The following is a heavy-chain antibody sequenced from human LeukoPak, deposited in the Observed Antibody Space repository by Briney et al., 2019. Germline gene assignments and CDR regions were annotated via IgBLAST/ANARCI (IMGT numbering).Heavy chain of an antibody. CDR3: ARGAVAGTSGGWFDP. D-gene: IGHD6-19*01. Sequence: GGSLRLSCAASGFTFSSYSMNWVRQAPGKGLEWVSSISISSIYIYYADSVKGRFTISRDNAKNSLYLQMNSLRAEDTAVYYCARGAVAGTSGGWFDPWGQGTLVTVSS. CDR2: ISISSIYI. V-gene: IGHV3-21*01. J-gene: IGHJ5*02. CDR1: GFTFSSYS.